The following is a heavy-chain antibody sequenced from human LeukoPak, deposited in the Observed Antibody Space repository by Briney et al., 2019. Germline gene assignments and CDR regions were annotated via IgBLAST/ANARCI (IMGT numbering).Heavy chain of an antibody. CDR2: ISGSGGST. Sequence: GGSLRLSCAASGFIFSSHAMSWVRQAPGKGLEWVSDISGSGGSTLYADSVKGRFTISRDNSKNTLYLQMNSLRAEDTAVYYCANTGTYLGLVDYWGQGTPVTVSS. D-gene: IGHD1-14*01. V-gene: IGHV3-23*01. CDR1: GFIFSSHA. J-gene: IGHJ4*02. CDR3: ANTGTYLGLVDY.